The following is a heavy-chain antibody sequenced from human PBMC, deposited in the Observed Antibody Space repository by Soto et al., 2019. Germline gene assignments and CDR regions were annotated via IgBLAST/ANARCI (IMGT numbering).Heavy chain of an antibody. V-gene: IGHV3-48*01. CDR3: AREVTGTTMGYYYYYMDV. J-gene: IGHJ6*03. CDR2: ISSSSSTI. Sequence: PGGSLRLSCAASGFTFSSYSMNWVRQAPGKGLEWVSYISSSSSTIYYADSVKGRFTISRDNAKNSLYLQMNSLRAEDTAVYYCAREVTGTTMGYYYYYMDVWGKGTTVTVSS. D-gene: IGHD1-7*01. CDR1: GFTFSSYS.